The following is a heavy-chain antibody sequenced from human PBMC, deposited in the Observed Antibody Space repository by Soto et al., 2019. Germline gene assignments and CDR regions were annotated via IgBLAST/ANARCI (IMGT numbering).Heavy chain of an antibody. CDR3: ARVLYYGSGSYSPYGMDV. J-gene: IGHJ6*02. CDR2: VSPPFRTS. V-gene: IGHV1-69*01. CDR1: GVSFNNNG. D-gene: IGHD3-10*01. Sequence: QVQLVQSGAEVKKPGSSVKVSCKTSGVSFNNNGIGWVRQAPGHGLEWMGGVSPPFRTSNYARMFQGRISITADASTGTVNMELRRLTSEDTAQYYCARVLYYGSGSYSPYGMDVWGQGTTVTVSS.